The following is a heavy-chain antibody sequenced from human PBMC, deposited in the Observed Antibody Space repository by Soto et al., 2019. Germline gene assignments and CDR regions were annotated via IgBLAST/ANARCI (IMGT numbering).Heavy chain of an antibody. D-gene: IGHD3-3*01. V-gene: IGHV3-64D*06. Sequence: PGGSLRLACSASGFSFSDSAMHWVRQAPGKRLEYVSAISTNGRSTYYADSVKGRFTISRDNSKNTVHLQMSSLRAEDTAVYYCLRDIFGVVIFDSWGQGPQVTVSS. CDR3: LRDIFGVVIFDS. CDR2: ISTNGRST. CDR1: GFSFSDSA. J-gene: IGHJ4*02.